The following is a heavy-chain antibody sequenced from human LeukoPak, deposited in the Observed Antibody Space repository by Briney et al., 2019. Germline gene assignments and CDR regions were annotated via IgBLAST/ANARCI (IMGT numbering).Heavy chain of an antibody. J-gene: IGHJ5*02. CDR2: IYTSGST. CDR3: ARGLPMITFGGVIVISWFDP. V-gene: IGHV4-39*07. CDR1: GGSISSSAYH. D-gene: IGHD3-16*02. Sequence: KASETLSLTCTVSGGSISSSAYHWGWIRQPPGKGLEWIGRIYTSGSTNYNPSPKSRVTISVDTSKNQFSLKLSSVTAADTAVYYCARGLPMITFGGVIVISWFDPWGQGTLVTVSS.